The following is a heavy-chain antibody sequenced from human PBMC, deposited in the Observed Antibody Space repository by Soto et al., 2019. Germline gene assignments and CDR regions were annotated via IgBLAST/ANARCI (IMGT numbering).Heavy chain of an antibody. CDR3: ASHYSSSWYLIFY. D-gene: IGHD6-13*01. J-gene: IGHJ4*02. V-gene: IGHV3-30*03. CDR2: ISYDGSNK. Sequence: GGSLRLSCAASGFTFSSYGMHWVRQAPGKGLEWVAVISYDGSNKYYADAVKGRFTISRDNSKNTLYLQMNSLRAEDTAVYYCASHYSSSWYLIFYWGRGTLVTVSS. CDR1: GFTFSSYG.